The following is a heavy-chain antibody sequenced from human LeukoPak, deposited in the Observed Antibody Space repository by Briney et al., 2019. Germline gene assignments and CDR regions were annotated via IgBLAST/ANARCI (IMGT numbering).Heavy chain of an antibody. J-gene: IGHJ4*02. CDR2: ISGSGGST. D-gene: IGHD5-18*01. V-gene: IGHV3-23*01. Sequence: QTGGSLRLSCAASGFTFSSYAMSWVRQAPGKGLEWVSAISGSGGSTYYADSVKGRFTISRENSKNTLYLQMNSLRAEDTAVYYCAKARIGRGYSYGPFDYWGQGTLVTVSS. CDR3: AKARIGRGYSYGPFDY. CDR1: GFTFSSYA.